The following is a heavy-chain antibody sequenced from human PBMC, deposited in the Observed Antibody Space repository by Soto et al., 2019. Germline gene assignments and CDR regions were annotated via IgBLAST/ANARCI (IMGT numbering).Heavy chain of an antibody. D-gene: IGHD4-17*01. V-gene: IGHV3-23*01. Sequence: EVQLLEAGGGLVQPGGSLRLSCAASGFSFRNYGMSWVRQAPGKGLEWLSAIIGNGDTTYYADSVRGRFTTSRDNSKNTLYLQLNDLGAEDTAIYYCAKEYDYGDSLPFDYWGQGTLVTLSS. J-gene: IGHJ4*02. CDR2: IIGNGDTT. CDR3: AKEYDYGDSLPFDY. CDR1: GFSFRNYG.